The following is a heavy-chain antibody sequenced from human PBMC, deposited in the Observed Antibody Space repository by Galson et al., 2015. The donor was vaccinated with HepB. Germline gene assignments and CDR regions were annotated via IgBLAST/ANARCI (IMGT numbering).Heavy chain of an antibody. D-gene: IGHD3-10*01. CDR3: ARGRYYYGSGSYCDY. Sequence: LSLTCTVSGGSISGYYWSWIRQPPGKGLEWIGYIYYSGSTNYNPSLKSRVTISVDTSKNQFSLKLSSVTAADTAVYYCARGRYYYGSGSYCDYWGQGTLVTVSS. J-gene: IGHJ4*02. V-gene: IGHV4-59*01. CDR2: IYYSGST. CDR1: GGSISGYY.